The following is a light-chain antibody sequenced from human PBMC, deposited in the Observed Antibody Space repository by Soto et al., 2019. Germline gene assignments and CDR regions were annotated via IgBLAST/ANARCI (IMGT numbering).Light chain of an antibody. CDR3: QQRSVWPPSIT. Sequence: EVVLTQFPAALSLSPGERATLSCRASQSVSRSLAWYQQKPGQAPRLLICDASTRATGIPARFSGSGSETDFTLTISSLEPEDFAVYYCQQRSVWPPSITFGQGTRLEI. J-gene: IGKJ5*01. CDR2: DAS. CDR1: QSVSRS. V-gene: IGKV3-11*01.